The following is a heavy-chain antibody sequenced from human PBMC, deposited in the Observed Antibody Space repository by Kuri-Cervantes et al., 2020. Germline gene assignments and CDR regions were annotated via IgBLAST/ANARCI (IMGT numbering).Heavy chain of an antibody. CDR2: INPSGGST. CDR1: GYTFTSYY. J-gene: IGHJ5*02. D-gene: IGHD3-3*01. Sequence: ASVKVSCKASGYTFTSYYMHWVRQAPGQGLEWMGIINPSGGSTSYAQKFQGRVTMTRDTFTSTVYMELSSLRSEDTAVYYCARDSRYYDFWSGYPDPWGQGTLVTVS. V-gene: IGHV1-46*01. CDR3: ARDSRYYDFWSGYPDP.